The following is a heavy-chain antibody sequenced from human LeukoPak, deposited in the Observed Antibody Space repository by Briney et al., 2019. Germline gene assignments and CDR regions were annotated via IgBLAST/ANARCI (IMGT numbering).Heavy chain of an antibody. V-gene: IGHV3-23*01. CDR1: GFTFSGYA. CDR2: ISGAGST. D-gene: IGHD3-10*01. Sequence: PGGSLRLSCAASGFTFSGYAMSWVRQAPGKGLEWVSSISGAGSTYYADSVKGRFTSSRDNSKNTLYLQMNNLRAEDTAVYYCAKESRYYYGSGIFSSQFDYWGQGNLVTVSS. J-gene: IGHJ4*02. CDR3: AKESRYYYGSGIFSSQFDY.